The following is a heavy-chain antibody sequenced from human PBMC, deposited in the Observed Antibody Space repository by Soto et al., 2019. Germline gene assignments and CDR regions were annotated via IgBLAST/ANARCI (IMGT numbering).Heavy chain of an antibody. V-gene: IGHV3-30*03. CDR1: GFGFSSYG. CDR3: AREGVFGLVKIIPPDY. Sequence: VQLLESGGGVAQPVRSLRLSCRASGFGFSSYGMLWVRQAPGKGPEWVAFISFDGSTQYYADTVRGRFTISRENSEKTLYLQLDTLRVEDTAMYYCAREGVFGLVKIIPPDYWGQGAQVTVSA. CDR2: ISFDGSTQ. D-gene: IGHD3-3*01. J-gene: IGHJ4*02.